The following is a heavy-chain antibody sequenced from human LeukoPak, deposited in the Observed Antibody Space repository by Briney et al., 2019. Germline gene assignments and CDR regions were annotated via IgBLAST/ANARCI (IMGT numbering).Heavy chain of an antibody. CDR3: ARGRGVICYFDY. V-gene: IGHV4-34*01. Sequence: SETLSLTCAVSGGSISSGGYYWSWIRQPPGKGLEWIGEINHSGSTNYNPSLKSRVTISVDTSKNQFSLKLSSVTAADTAVYYCARGRGVICYFDYWGQGTLVTVSS. J-gene: IGHJ4*02. D-gene: IGHD3-10*01. CDR2: INHSGST. CDR1: GGSISSGGYY.